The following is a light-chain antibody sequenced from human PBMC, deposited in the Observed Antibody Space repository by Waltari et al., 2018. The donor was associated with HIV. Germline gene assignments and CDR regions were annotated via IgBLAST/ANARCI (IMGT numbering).Light chain of an antibody. CDR1: QGIRSY. CDR2: AAS. J-gene: IGKJ1*01. Sequence: DIQLTQSQSFLSASVGDRVTMTCRASQGIRSYLAWYQQKPGNAPNLLIYAASTLQSGVPSRFSGSGSGTEFTLTISSLQPEDFATYSCQQLNEYPWTFGQGTKVEMK. CDR3: QQLNEYPWT. V-gene: IGKV1-9*01.